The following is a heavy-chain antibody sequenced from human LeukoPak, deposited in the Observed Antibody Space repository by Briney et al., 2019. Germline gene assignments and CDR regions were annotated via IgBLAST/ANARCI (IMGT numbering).Heavy chain of an antibody. CDR3: ARSDYGSGNYYWSLDY. CDR2: IHHSGSA. Sequence: SETLSLTCAVYGGSTSGYYWSWIRQPPGKGLEWIAEIHHSGSANYNPSLKSRVTISVDTSKNQFSLKLNSVTAADTAVYYCARSDYGSGNYYWSLDYWGQGTLVTVSS. J-gene: IGHJ4*02. CDR1: GGSTSGYY. V-gene: IGHV4-34*01. D-gene: IGHD3-10*01.